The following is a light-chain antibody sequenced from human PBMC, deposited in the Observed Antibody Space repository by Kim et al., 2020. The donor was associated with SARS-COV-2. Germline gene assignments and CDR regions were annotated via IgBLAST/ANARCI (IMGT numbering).Light chain of an antibody. CDR1: QSISSY. J-gene: IGKJ1*01. V-gene: IGKV1-39*01. CDR2: AAS. Sequence: APLGDTVTITCAASQSISSYINWYQQKPGKAPKLLIYAASSLQSGVPSRFSGSGSVTDFTLTISSLRPQNFATYSCQQSYSTPRTFVQGTKVDIK. CDR3: QQSYSTPRT.